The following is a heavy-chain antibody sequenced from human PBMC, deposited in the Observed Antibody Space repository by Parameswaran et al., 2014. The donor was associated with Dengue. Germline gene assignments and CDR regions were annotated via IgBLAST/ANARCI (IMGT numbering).Heavy chain of an antibody. D-gene: IGHD1-26*01. Sequence: VRQMPRERLEWVSYISGSGSTTYYAESVMGRFTISRDNAKKTLFLQMNSLRNEDTAVYYCVRERGNYYRHWGQGTLVTVSS. J-gene: IGHJ4*02. CDR2: ISGSGSTT. V-gene: IGHV3-48*02. CDR3: VRERGNYYRH.